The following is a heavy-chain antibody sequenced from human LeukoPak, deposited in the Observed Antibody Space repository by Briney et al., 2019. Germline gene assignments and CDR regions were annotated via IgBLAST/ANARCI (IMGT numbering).Heavy chain of an antibody. J-gene: IGHJ5*02. V-gene: IGHV4-34*01. CDR1: GESFSGFF. CDR3: ARGRTHNWFDP. CDR2: VSHSGST. Sequence: SETLSLTCAINGESFSGFFCTWIRQSPGKGLEWIGEVSHSGSTLYNPSLMSRVTLSMDTFKNHFSLNLSSGTAADTAVYYCARGRTHNWFDPWGQGTLVTVSS. D-gene: IGHD3/OR15-3a*01.